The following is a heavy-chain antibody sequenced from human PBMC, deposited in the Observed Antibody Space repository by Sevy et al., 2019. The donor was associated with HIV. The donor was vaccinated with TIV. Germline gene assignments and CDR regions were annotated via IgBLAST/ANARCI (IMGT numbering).Heavy chain of an antibody. J-gene: IGHJ4*02. CDR1: GFTFSRYG. V-gene: IGHV3-30*03. CDR2: ISYDGSNK. Sequence: GGSLRLSCSASGFTFSRYGMHWVRQAPGKGLEWVAVISYDGSNKYYADSVKGRFTISRDNSENISRDNSENITLYLQMNSLRAEDTAVYYCARDWNDDGVPDNWGQGTLVTVSS. CDR3: ARDWNDDGVPDN. D-gene: IGHD1-1*01.